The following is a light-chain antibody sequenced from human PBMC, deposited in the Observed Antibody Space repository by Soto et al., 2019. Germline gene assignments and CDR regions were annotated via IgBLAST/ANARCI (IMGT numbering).Light chain of an antibody. CDR3: EAWDDSLNGPV. CDR1: TSDIGSNT. Sequence: QSVLAQPPSASGTPGQKITISCSGSTSDIGSNTVNWYQQVPGTAPTLLIYANNQRPSGVPDRFSCSKSGTSASLAISGLQSEDEADYYCEAWDDSLNGPVFGGGTKVTVL. CDR2: ANN. V-gene: IGLV1-44*01. J-gene: IGLJ3*02.